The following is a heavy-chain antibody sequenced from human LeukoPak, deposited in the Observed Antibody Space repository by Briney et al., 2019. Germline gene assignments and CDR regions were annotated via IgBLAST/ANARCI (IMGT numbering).Heavy chain of an antibody. J-gene: IGHJ4*02. CDR2: ISSSSSYI. Sequence: GGSLRLSCAASGFTFSSYSMNWVRQAPGKGLEWVSSISSSSSYIYYADSAKGRFTISRDNAKNSLYLQMNSLRAEDTAVYYCARESLRYFDWNPDRYYFDYWGQGTLVTVSS. CDR1: GFTFSSYS. D-gene: IGHD3-9*01. CDR3: ARESLRYFDWNPDRYYFDY. V-gene: IGHV3-21*01.